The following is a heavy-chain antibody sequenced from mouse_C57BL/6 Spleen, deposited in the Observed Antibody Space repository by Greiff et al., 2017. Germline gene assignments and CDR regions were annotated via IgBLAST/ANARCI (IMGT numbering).Heavy chain of an antibody. J-gene: IGHJ2*01. V-gene: IGHV1-69*01. Sequence: VQLQQPGAELVMPGASVKLSCKASGYTFTSYWMPWVKQRPGQGLEWIGEIDPSDCYTNYNQKFKGKSTLTVDKSSSTAYMRLSSLTSEDSAVYYCARGGGSSYFIDYWGQGTTLTVSS. CDR3: ARGGGSSYFIDY. CDR2: IDPSDCYT. D-gene: IGHD1-1*01. CDR1: GYTFTSYW.